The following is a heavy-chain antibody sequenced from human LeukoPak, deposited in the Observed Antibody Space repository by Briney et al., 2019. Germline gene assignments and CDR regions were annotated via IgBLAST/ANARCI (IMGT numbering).Heavy chain of an antibody. Sequence: GGCLRLSCAASGFSFSSYWMSWVRPAPGKGLEWVANIKQDGSESHYVGSVKGRFTISRDNAKNSLYLQMNSLRAEDTAVYYCAKDSYSKGDYWGQGTLVTVSS. CDR3: AKDSYSKGDY. CDR1: GFSFSSYW. J-gene: IGHJ4*02. D-gene: IGHD4-11*01. V-gene: IGHV3-7*05. CDR2: IKQDGSES.